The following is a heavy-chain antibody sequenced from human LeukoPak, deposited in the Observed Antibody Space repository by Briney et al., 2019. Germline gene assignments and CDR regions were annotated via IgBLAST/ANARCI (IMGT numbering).Heavy chain of an antibody. CDR3: ARGRPGAFDI. V-gene: IGHV3-48*03. CDR1: GFTFSSFE. CDR2: ISRSGSTI. Sequence: GGSLRLSCAASGFTFSSFEMNWVRQAPGKGLKWVSYISRSGSTIYYADSVKGRFPISRDNAKNSLYLQMNSLRVEDTAVYYCARGRPGAFDIWGQGTMVIVSS. J-gene: IGHJ3*02.